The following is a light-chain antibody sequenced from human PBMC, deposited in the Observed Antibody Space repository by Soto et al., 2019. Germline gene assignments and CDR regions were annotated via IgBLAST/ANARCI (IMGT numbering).Light chain of an antibody. J-gene: IGLJ1*01. CDR2: DVS. CDR3: CSYAGSYTYV. Sequence: QSALTQPRSVSESPGQSVTISCTGTSSDVGGYNYVSWYQQHPGKAPKLMIYDVSKRPSGVPDRFSGSKSGNTASLTISGLQAEDEADDYCCSYAGSYTYVLGTGTKVTV. CDR1: SSDVGGYNY. V-gene: IGLV2-11*01.